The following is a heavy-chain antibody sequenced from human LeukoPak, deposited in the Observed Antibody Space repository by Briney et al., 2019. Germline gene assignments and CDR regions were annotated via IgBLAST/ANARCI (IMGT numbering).Heavy chain of an antibody. Sequence: SETLSLTCTVSGVSISSYYWSWIRQPPGEGLEWIGYIYHSGSTYYNPSLKSRVTISVDRSKTQFSLKLSSVTAADTAVYYCARGYYYDSSGYYPFDYWGQGTLVTVSS. J-gene: IGHJ4*02. CDR1: GVSISSYY. D-gene: IGHD3-22*01. CDR2: IYHSGST. V-gene: IGHV4-59*12. CDR3: ARGYYYDSSGYYPFDY.